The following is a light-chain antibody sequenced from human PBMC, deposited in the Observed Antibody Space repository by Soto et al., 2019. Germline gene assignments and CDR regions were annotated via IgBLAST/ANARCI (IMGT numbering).Light chain of an antibody. CDR3: NSYTSSKTYV. J-gene: IGLJ1*01. CDR2: EVS. Sequence: QSALAQPASVSGSPGQAITISCSGSSSDVGAHNFVSWYQHHPGKAPKLMIYEVSNRPSGVPNRFYGSKSGNTASLTISGLQAEDEADYYCNSYTSSKTYVFGSGNKVTVL. CDR1: SSDVGAHNF. V-gene: IGLV2-14*01.